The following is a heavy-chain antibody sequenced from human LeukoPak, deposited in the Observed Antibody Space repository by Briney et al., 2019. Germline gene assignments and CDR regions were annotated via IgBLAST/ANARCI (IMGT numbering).Heavy chain of an antibody. J-gene: IGHJ3*02. Sequence: PSETLSLTCTVSGGSISSDYWSWIRQPPGKGLEWIGHIYYSGSTNYNPSLKSRVTISVDTSKNQISLKLSSVTAADTAVYYCARLHSVEWLVRDAFDIWGQGTMVTASS. V-gene: IGHV4-59*08. CDR3: ARLHSVEWLVRDAFDI. CDR1: GGSISSDY. CDR2: IYYSGST. D-gene: IGHD6-19*01.